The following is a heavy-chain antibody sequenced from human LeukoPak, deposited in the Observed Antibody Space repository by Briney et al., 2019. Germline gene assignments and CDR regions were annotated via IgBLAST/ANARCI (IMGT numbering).Heavy chain of an antibody. CDR3: ARGAGVSFDN. CDR2: IKEDGSEK. V-gene: IGHV3-7*01. CDR1: RLSISRYV. Sequence: GGSLRLSCEASRLSISRYVMTWLRQAPGKGLEWVAYIKEDGSEKFYVGSVKGRFTISRDNARKSVCLQMHSLRVEDTAVYYCARGAGVSFDNWGQGTLVTVSS. J-gene: IGHJ4*02. D-gene: IGHD3-10*01.